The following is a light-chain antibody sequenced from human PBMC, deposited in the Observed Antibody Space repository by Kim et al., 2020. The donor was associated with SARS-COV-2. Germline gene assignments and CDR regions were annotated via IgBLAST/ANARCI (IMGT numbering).Light chain of an antibody. CDR3: QSYDSSLSGSV. Sequence: QRVTISCTGSSSNIGAGYDVHWYRQLPGTAPKLLFYGNSNRPSGVPDRFSGSKSGTSASLAITGLQAEDEADYYCQSYDSSLSGSVFGGGTQLTVL. J-gene: IGLJ2*01. CDR2: GNS. V-gene: IGLV1-40*01. CDR1: SSNIGAGYD.